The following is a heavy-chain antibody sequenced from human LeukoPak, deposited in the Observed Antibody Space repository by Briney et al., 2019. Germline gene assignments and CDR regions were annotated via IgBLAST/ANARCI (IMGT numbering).Heavy chain of an antibody. D-gene: IGHD3/OR15-3a*01. CDR1: GFTFSSYW. Sequence: PGGSLGLSCAASGFTFSSYWMHWVRQAPGKGLVWVSRINSDGSSTNYADPVKGRFTISRDNAKNTLYLQMNSLRVEDTAVYYCARAFGLTDYWGQGTLVTVSS. V-gene: IGHV3-74*01. CDR2: INSDGSST. CDR3: ARAFGLTDY. J-gene: IGHJ4*02.